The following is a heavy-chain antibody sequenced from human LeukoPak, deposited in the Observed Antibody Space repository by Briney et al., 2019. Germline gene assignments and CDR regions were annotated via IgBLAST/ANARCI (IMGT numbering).Heavy chain of an antibody. CDR3: ARGGELEIVAHFDY. Sequence: PSETLSLTCTVSGXSMNSYYWTWIRQPAGKGLEWIGRIYTSGSTNYNPSLKSRVTMSLDTSKNQFSLRLSSVTAADTAVYYCARGGELEIVAHFDYWGQGTLVTVSS. J-gene: IGHJ4*02. CDR2: IYTSGST. V-gene: IGHV4-4*07. CDR1: GXSMNSYY. D-gene: IGHD5-12*01.